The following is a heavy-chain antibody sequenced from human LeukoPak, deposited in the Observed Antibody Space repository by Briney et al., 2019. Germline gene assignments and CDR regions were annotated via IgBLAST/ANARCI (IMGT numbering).Heavy chain of an antibody. Sequence: GGSLRLSCAASGFTFSDYYMSWIRQAPGKGLEWVSYISSSGSTIYYADSVKGRFTISRDNAKNSLYLQMNSLRAEDTAVYYCAKDPHSSGWREADYWGQGTLVTVSS. CDR1: GFTFSDYY. V-gene: IGHV3-11*01. CDR2: ISSSGSTI. D-gene: IGHD6-19*01. CDR3: AKDPHSSGWREADY. J-gene: IGHJ4*02.